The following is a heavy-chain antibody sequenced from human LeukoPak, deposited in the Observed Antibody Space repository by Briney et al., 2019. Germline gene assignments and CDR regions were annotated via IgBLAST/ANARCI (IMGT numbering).Heavy chain of an antibody. CDR3: ARVGSIAAAIGPFGP. CDR2: IYYSGST. J-gene: IGHJ5*02. CDR1: GGSISSYY. V-gene: IGHV4-59*01. Sequence: SETLSLTCTVSGGSISSYYWSWIRQPPGKGLEWIGYIYYSGSTNYNPSLKSRVTISVDTSKNQFSLKLSSVTAADTAVYYCARVGSIAAAIGPFGPWGQGTLVTVSS. D-gene: IGHD6-13*01.